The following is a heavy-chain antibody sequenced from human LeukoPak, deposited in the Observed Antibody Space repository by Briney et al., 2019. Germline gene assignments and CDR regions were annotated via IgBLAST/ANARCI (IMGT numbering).Heavy chain of an antibody. CDR1: GGSFSGYY. V-gene: IGHV4-34*01. Sequence: PSETLSLTCAVYGGSFSGYYWSWIRQPPGKGLEWIGEINHSGSTNYNPSLKSRVTISVDTSKNQFSLKLSSVTAADTAVYYCARALEYYYDSSGGYFDYWGQGTLVTVSS. J-gene: IGHJ4*02. D-gene: IGHD3-22*01. CDR3: ARALEYYYDSSGGYFDY. CDR2: INHSGST.